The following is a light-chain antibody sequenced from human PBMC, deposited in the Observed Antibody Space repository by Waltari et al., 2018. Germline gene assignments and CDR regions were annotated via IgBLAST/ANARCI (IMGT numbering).Light chain of an antibody. CDR3: QQYDNWPPAT. CDR1: QSVSSK. J-gene: IGKJ1*01. CDR2: VSS. Sequence: EIVMTQSPATLSVSPGERVTLSCRASQSVSSKLAWYQQKGGQAPRLRIYVSSTRATGIPARFSGSGSGTEFTLTISSLQSEDFAVYYCQQYDNWPPATFGQGTKVEI. V-gene: IGKV3-15*01.